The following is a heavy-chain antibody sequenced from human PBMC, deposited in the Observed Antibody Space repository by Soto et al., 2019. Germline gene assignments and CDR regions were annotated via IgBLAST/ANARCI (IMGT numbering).Heavy chain of an antibody. CDR1: GYSFTSYW. Sequence: PGESLKISCKGSGYSFTSYWISWVRQMPGKGLEWMGRIDPSDSYTNYSPSFQGHVTISADKSISTAYLQWSSLKASDTAMYYCASNYKYSSSWYRSPGYGMDVWGQGTTVTVSS. CDR3: ASNYKYSSSWYRSPGYGMDV. J-gene: IGHJ6*02. V-gene: IGHV5-10-1*01. CDR2: IDPSDSYT. D-gene: IGHD6-13*01.